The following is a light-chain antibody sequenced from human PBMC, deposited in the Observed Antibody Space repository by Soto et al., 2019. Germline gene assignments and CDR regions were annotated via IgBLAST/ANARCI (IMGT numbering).Light chain of an antibody. CDR3: QQYNRWPRT. CDR2: DAS. Sequence: ETVLTQSPGTLSLSPGERATVSCRASQSVGGNSLAWYQQRPGQAPRLLIYDASTRATGIPARFSGSGSGTEFTLSISSVQSEDFAIFYCQQYNRWPRTFGQGTKVDIK. J-gene: IGKJ1*01. CDR1: QSVGGN. V-gene: IGKV3-15*01.